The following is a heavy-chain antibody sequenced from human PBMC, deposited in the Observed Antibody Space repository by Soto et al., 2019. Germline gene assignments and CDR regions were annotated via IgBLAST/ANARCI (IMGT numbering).Heavy chain of an antibody. CDR2: IKQDGSEK. CDR3: ARDYYYSY. V-gene: IGHV3-7*01. CDR1: GLTFCSHW. Sequence: GGSMELSSAASGLTFCSHWMSWVRQAPGKGLEWVANIKQDGSEKYYVDSVKGRFTISRDNAKNSLYLQMNSLRAEDTAVYYCARDYYYSYWGQGTLVTVFS. J-gene: IGHJ4*02. D-gene: IGHD3-10*01.